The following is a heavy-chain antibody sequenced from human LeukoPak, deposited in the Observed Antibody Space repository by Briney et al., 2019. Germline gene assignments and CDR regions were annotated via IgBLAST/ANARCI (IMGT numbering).Heavy chain of an antibody. J-gene: IGHJ6*03. CDR3: ARDQVVLIGSVGYYMDV. CDR2: INPNSGGT. V-gene: IGHV1-2*02. Sequence: GASVKVSCKASGYTSTGYYMHWVRQAPGQGLEWMGWINPNSGGTNYAQKFQGRVTMTRDTSISTAYMELSRLRSDDTAVYYCARDQVVLIGSVGYYMDVWGKGTTVTVSS. D-gene: IGHD2-8*01. CDR1: GYTSTGYY.